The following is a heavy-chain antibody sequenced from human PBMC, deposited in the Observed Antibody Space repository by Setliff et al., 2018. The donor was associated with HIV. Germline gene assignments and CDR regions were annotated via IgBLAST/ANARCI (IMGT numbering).Heavy chain of an antibody. CDR2: IKEGGSEK. V-gene: IGHV3-7*03. J-gene: IGHJ4*02. Sequence: PGGSLRLSCAASGFTFSSYWMSWVRQAPGKGLEWVANIKEGGSEKYYADSVKGRFTISRDNAQNSLYLQMSSLKVEDTAVYYCARDLAYWGQGTLVTVSS. CDR1: GFTFSSYW. CDR3: ARDLAY.